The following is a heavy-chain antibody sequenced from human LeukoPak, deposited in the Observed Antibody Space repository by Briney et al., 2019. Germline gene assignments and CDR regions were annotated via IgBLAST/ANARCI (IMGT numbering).Heavy chain of an antibody. CDR1: GGSISRGSYF. Sequence: PSQTLSLTCTVSGGSISRGSYFWSWIRQPAGKGLEWIGRVYTSETPKYNPSLESRVTISVDTSRNQFSLRLNSVTAADTAVYYCARGGIPDYRGQGILVTVSS. CDR2: VYTSETP. J-gene: IGHJ4*02. D-gene: IGHD2-21*01. V-gene: IGHV4-61*02. CDR3: ARGGIPDY.